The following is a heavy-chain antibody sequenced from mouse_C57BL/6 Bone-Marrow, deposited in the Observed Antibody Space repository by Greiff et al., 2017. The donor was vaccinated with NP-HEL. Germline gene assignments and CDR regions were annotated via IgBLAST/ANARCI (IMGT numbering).Heavy chain of an antibody. J-gene: IGHJ4*01. CDR3: ASLLWYAMDY. V-gene: IGHV5-17*01. CDR2: ISSGSSTI. Sequence: EVHLVESGGGLVKPGGSLKLSCAASGFTFSDYGMHWVRQAPEKGLEWVAYISSGSSTIYYADTVKGRFTISRDNAKNTLFLQMTSLRSEDTAMYYCASLLWYAMDYWGQGTSVTVSS. D-gene: IGHD1-1*01. CDR1: GFTFSDYG.